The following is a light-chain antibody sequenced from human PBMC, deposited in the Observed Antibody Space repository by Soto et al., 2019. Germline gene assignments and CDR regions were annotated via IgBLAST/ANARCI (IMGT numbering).Light chain of an antibody. CDR1: QGISSW. J-gene: IGKJ3*01. CDR2: AAS. CDR3: QQDITFPFT. Sequence: DIQMTQSPSSVSASVGDRVTITCRASQGISSWLAWYQQRPGQAPKLLIYAASNLQSGVPSRFSDSGSGKDFPLTINSLQPEDFATYYCQQDITFPFTFGPGNKVDVK. V-gene: IGKV1-12*01.